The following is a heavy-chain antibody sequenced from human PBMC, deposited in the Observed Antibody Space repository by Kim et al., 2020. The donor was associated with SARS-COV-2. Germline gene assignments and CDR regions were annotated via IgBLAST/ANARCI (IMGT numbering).Heavy chain of an antibody. CDR3: AKGGAASCYNSLVF. CDR2: VDGGNNT. V-gene: IGHV3-23*05. CDR1: GFTFSTYA. D-gene: IGHD2-2*02. Sequence: GGSLRLSCAASGFTFSTYAMTWVRQAPGEGLEWVSCVDGGNNTYYAASVKGRFTISRDNSKNTLYLQMNSLRAEDTAVYYCAKGGAASCYNSLVFWGQGTLVTVSS. J-gene: IGHJ4*02.